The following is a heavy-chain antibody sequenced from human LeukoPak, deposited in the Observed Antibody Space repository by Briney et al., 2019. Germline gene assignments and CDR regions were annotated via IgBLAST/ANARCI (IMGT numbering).Heavy chain of an antibody. CDR1: GFTFSSYA. J-gene: IGHJ4*02. CDR3: AKGVRFLEWFFDY. Sequence: GGSLRLSCAASGFTFSSYAMSWVRPAPGKGLEWASAISGSGGSTYYADSVKGRFTISRDNSKNTLYPQMNSLRAEDTAVYYCAKGVRFLEWFFDYWGQGTLVTVSS. V-gene: IGHV3-23*01. CDR2: ISGSGGST. D-gene: IGHD3-3*01.